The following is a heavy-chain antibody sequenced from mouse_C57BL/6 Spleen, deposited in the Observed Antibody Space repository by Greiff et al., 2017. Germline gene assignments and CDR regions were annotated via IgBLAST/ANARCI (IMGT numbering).Heavy chain of an antibody. CDR2: IYPGDGDT. D-gene: IGHD2-1*01. CDR3: AWGNYGYFDV. J-gene: IGHJ1*03. CDR1: GYAFSSSW. Sequence: VKLQEPGPELVKPGASVKISCKASGYAFSSSWMNWVKQRPGQGLEWIGRIYPGDGDTNYNGKFKGKATLTADKSSSTAYMQLSSLTSEDSAVYFCAWGNYGYFDVWGTGTMVTVSA. V-gene: IGHV1-82*01.